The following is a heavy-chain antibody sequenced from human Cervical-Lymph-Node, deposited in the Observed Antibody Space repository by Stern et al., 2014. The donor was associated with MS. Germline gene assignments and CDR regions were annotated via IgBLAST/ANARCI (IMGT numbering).Heavy chain of an antibody. Sequence: QLQLQESGPGLVKPSQTLSLTCTVSGGSISSGVYWSWIRQHPGKGLEWIGDSYYTGSTYYNPSLKSRITISVDTSKNQFSLRLSSVTAADTAVYYCARVSVVGASLYYFDYWGQGTLVTVSS. CDR3: ARVSVVGASLYYFDY. J-gene: IGHJ4*02. CDR2: SYYTGST. D-gene: IGHD1-26*01. V-gene: IGHV4-31*03. CDR1: GGSISSGVY.